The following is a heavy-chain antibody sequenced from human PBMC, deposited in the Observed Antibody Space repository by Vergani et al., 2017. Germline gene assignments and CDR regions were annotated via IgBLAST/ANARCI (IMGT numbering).Heavy chain of an antibody. D-gene: IGHD2/OR15-2a*01. Sequence: QVQLVQSGAEVKKPGASVKVSCKVSGYTLTELSMHWVRQAPGKGLEWMGGFDPEDGETIYAQKFQGRVTMTEDTSTDTAYMVLISLRSEDTAVYYCATDRPVLRSQYYYYYMDVWGKGTTVTVSS. CDR2: FDPEDGET. CDR3: ATDRPVLRSQYYYYYMDV. V-gene: IGHV1-24*01. CDR1: GYTLTELS. J-gene: IGHJ6*03.